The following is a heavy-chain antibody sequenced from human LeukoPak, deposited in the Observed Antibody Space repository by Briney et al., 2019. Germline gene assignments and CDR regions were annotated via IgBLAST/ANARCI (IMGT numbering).Heavy chain of an antibody. V-gene: IGHV1-69*13. Sequence: GASVKVSCKASGGTFSSYAISWVRQAPGQGLEWMGGIIPIFGTANYAQKFQGRVTITADESTSTAYMELRSLRSDDTAVYYCARITMVRGGYFDYWGQGTLVTVSS. D-gene: IGHD3-10*01. J-gene: IGHJ4*02. CDR1: GGTFSSYA. CDR3: ARITMVRGGYFDY. CDR2: IIPIFGTA.